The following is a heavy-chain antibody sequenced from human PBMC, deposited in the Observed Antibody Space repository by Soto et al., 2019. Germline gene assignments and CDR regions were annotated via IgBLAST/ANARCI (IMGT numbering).Heavy chain of an antibody. CDR2: IYYIGTT. CDR1: GGSIRNGNYY. J-gene: IGHJ5*02. CDR3: AKNETTRPWFDP. D-gene: IGHD1-1*01. V-gene: IGHV4-31*03. Sequence: SETLSLTCTVSGGSIRNGNYYWSWIRQLPGKGLEWIGNIYYIGTTSYNPSLKSRVIISIDTSKNQFSLELTSVLAADTAVYYCAKNETTRPWFDPWGQGTLVTVSS.